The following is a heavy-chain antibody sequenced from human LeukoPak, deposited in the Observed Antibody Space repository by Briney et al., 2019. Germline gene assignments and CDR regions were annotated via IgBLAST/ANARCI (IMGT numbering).Heavy chain of an antibody. CDR3: ARWYMTTVKGGIDY. CDR1: GGSSSSFF. D-gene: IGHD4-17*01. V-gene: IGHV4-59*08. CDR2: AYYSGST. J-gene: IGHJ4*02. Sequence: SETLSLTCTVSGGSSSSFFWSWIRQPPGKGLELIGHAYYSGSTIYNPSLKSRVTISVDTSKNQFSLKLSSVTAADTAVYYCARWYMTTVKGGIDYWGQGTLVTVSS.